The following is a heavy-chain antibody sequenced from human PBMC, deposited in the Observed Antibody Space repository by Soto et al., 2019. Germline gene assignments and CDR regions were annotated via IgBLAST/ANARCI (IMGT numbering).Heavy chain of an antibody. Sequence: GGSLRLSCAVSGITFSTYVMSWVRQAPGKGLDWVSGISGSGVTYYADSVKGRFTISRDNSKNTLSLQMNSLGAEDTAVYYCATLYDYIWGSYRRPPYQFDYWGQGTLVTVSS. J-gene: IGHJ4*02. V-gene: IGHV3-23*01. CDR1: GITFSTYV. CDR3: ATLYDYIWGSYRRPPYQFDY. CDR2: ISGSGVT. D-gene: IGHD3-16*02.